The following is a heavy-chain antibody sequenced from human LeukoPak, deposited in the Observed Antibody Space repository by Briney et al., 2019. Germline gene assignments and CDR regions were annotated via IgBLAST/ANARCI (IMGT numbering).Heavy chain of an antibody. J-gene: IGHJ4*02. V-gene: IGHV3-48*01. CDR2: ISSSSSTI. CDR1: GFTFSSYS. Sequence: GGSLRLSCAASGFTFSSYSMNWVRQAPGKGLEWVSHISSSSSTIYYADSVKGRFTISRDNAKNSLYLQMNSLRTEDTAVYSCARYYYDSSGYYYFDYWGQGTLVTVSS. CDR3: ARYYYDSSGYYYFDY. D-gene: IGHD3-22*01.